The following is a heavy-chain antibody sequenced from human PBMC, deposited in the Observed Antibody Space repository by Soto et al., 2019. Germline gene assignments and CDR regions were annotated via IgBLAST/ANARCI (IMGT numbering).Heavy chain of an antibody. V-gene: IGHV3-9*01. CDR1: GFTFDDYA. J-gene: IGHJ4*02. CDR3: AKNDYGDYVFDY. Sequence: EVQLVESGGGLVQPGRSLRLSCAASGFTFDDYAMHWVRPAPGKGLEWVSGISWNSGSIGYADSVKGRFTISRDNAKNSLYLQMNSLRAEDTALYYCAKNDYGDYVFDYWGQGTLVTVSS. D-gene: IGHD4-17*01. CDR2: ISWNSGSI.